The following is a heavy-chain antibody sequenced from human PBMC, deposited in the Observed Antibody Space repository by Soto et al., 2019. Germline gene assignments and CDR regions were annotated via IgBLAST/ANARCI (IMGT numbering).Heavy chain of an antibody. J-gene: IGHJ4*02. Sequence: SETLSLTCTVSGGSISSYYWSWIRQPPGKGLEWIGYIYYSGSTNYNPSLKSRVTISVDTSKNQFSLKLSSVTAADTAVYYCATSRLWFGELLFDYWGQGTLFTVSS. D-gene: IGHD3-10*01. CDR2: IYYSGST. CDR1: GGSISSYY. V-gene: IGHV4-59*01. CDR3: ATSRLWFGELLFDY.